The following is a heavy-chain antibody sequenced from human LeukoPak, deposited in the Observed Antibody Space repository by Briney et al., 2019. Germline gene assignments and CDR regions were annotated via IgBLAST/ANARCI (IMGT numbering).Heavy chain of an antibody. D-gene: IGHD3-10*01. J-gene: IGHJ3*02. V-gene: IGHV1-69*13. Sequence: GASVKVSCKASGGTFSSYAISWVRQAPGQGLEWMGGIIPIFGTANYAQKFQGRVTITADESTSTAYMELSSLRSEDTAVYYCARSIRGVMYAFDIWGQGTMVTVSS. CDR2: IIPIFGTA. CDR1: GGTFSSYA. CDR3: ARSIRGVMYAFDI.